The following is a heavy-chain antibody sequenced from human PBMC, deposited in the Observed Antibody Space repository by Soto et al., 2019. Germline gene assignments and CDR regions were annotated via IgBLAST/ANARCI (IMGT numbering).Heavy chain of an antibody. CDR3: GRKSQGSVIVTGNWYFDL. V-gene: IGHV3-23*01. Sequence: EVQLLESGGGLLQPGGSLRLSCAASGFTFGGDAMNWVRQAPGKGLEWVSSISGGGDTTFYTDSVKGRFTISRDNSGNTLYLQMNSLRAEDTAVYFCGRKSQGSVIVTGNWYFDLWGRGTLVTVSS. J-gene: IGHJ2*01. CDR2: ISGGGDTT. D-gene: IGHD1-1*01. CDR1: GFTFGGDA.